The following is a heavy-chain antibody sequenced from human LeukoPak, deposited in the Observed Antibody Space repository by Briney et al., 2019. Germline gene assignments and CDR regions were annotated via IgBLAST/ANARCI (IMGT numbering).Heavy chain of an antibody. Sequence: GASVKVSCKASRYTFTGYYMCWVRQAPGQGLEWMGWISPNSGGSNFAQKFQGRVTMTRNTSISTAYMELSRLRSDDTAVYYCARTPRGYCSGGSCQDYWGQGTLVTVSS. D-gene: IGHD2-15*01. CDR2: ISPNSGGS. CDR1: RYTFTGYY. J-gene: IGHJ4*02. CDR3: ARTPRGYCSGGSCQDY. V-gene: IGHV1-2*02.